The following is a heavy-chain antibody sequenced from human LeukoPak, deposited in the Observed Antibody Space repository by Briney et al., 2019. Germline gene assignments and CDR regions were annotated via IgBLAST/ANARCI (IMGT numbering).Heavy chain of an antibody. V-gene: IGHV4-61*02. CDR1: GGSISSGSYY. CDR3: ARELATPMNYYYYMDV. CDR2: IYTSGST. Sequence: SETQSLTCTVSGGSISSGSYYWSWIRQPAGKGLEWIGRIYTSGSTNYNPSLKSRVTISVDTSKNQFSLKLSSVTAADTAVYYCARELATPMNYYYYMDVWGKGTTVTVSS. D-gene: IGHD3-3*02. J-gene: IGHJ6*03.